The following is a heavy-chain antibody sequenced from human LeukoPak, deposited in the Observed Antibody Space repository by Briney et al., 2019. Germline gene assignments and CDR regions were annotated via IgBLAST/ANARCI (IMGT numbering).Heavy chain of an antibody. CDR2: IYTSRST. D-gene: IGHD2-2*01. Sequence: PSETLSLTCTVSGGSISSYYWSWIRQPAGKGLEWVGRIYTSRSTNYNPSLKSRVTMSVDTYKNQFSLKLSSVTAADTAVYYCARDIVVVPAAIARYYYYGMDVWGQGTTVTVSS. CDR1: GGSISSYY. J-gene: IGHJ6*02. V-gene: IGHV4-4*07. CDR3: ARDIVVVPAAIARYYYYGMDV.